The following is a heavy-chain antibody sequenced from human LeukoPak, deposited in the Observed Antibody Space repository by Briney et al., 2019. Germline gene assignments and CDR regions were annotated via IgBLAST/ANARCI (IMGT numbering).Heavy chain of an antibody. V-gene: IGHV4-59*01. D-gene: IGHD6-19*01. CDR3: ARDPSSGSPYGFDP. CDR1: GGSISSYY. Sequence: SETLSLTCTVSGGSISSYYWSWIRQPPGKGLEWIGYIYYSGGTNYNPSLKSRVTISVDTSKNQFSLKLSSVTAADTAVYYCARDPSSGSPYGFDPWGQGTLVTVSS. J-gene: IGHJ5*02. CDR2: IYYSGGT.